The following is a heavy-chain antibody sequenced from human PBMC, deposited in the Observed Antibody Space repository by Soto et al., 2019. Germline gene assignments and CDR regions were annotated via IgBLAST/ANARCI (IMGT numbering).Heavy chain of an antibody. CDR2: IYFSGST. CDR1: GGSISSYY. Sequence: SETLSLTCTVSGGSISSYYWSWIRQPPGKGLEWIGYIYFSGSTNYNPSLKSRVTISVDTSKNQFSLKLSSVTAADTAVYYCARHRSSSSWYYYYYYYMDVWGKGTTVTVSS. J-gene: IGHJ6*03. V-gene: IGHV4-59*08. D-gene: IGHD6-13*01. CDR3: ARHRSSSSWYYYYYYYMDV.